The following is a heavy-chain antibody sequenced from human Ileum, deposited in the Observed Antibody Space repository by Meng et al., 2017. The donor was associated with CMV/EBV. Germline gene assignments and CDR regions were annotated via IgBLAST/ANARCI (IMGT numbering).Heavy chain of an antibody. CDR2: ISAYNGNT. V-gene: IGHV1-18*01. J-gene: IGHJ6*02. CDR3: ARVRYVLFGVVILYYYGMDV. CDR1: GYTFTSYG. Sequence: ASVKVSCKASGYTFTSYGISWVRQAPGQGLEWMGWISAYNGNTNYAQKLQGRVTMTTDTSTSTAYMELRSLRSDDTAVYYCARVRYVLFGVVILYYYGMDVWGQGTTVTVSS. D-gene: IGHD3-3*01.